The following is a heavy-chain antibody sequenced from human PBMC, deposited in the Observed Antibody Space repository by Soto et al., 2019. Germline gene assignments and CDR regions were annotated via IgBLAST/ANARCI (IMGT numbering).Heavy chain of an antibody. Sequence: QVQLVQSGAAVKKPGASVKVSCKASGYTFTSYAMHWVRQAPGQRLEWMGWINAGNGNTKYSQKFQGRVTITRDTSASTAYMELSSLRSEDTAVYYCARGLGGAGFFDYWGRGTLVTVSS. CDR1: GYTFTSYA. D-gene: IGHD3-16*01. CDR2: INAGNGNT. J-gene: IGHJ4*02. V-gene: IGHV1-3*01. CDR3: ARGLGGAGFFDY.